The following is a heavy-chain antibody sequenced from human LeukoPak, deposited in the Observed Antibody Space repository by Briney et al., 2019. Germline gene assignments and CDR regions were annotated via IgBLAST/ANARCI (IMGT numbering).Heavy chain of an antibody. D-gene: IGHD2-21*02. Sequence: PSETLSLTCTVSGYSISSGYYWGWIRQPPGKGLEWIGRIYTSGSTNYNPSLKSRVTISVDTSKNQFSLKLSSVTAADTAVYYCARDLPHLEGDLNYYYYMDVWGKGTTVTISS. V-gene: IGHV4-38-2*02. J-gene: IGHJ6*03. CDR3: ARDLPHLEGDLNYYYYMDV. CDR2: IYTSGST. CDR1: GYSISSGYY.